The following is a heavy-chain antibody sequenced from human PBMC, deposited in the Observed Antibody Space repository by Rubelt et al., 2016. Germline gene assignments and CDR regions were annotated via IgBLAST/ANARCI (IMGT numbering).Heavy chain of an antibody. J-gene: IGHJ5*02. V-gene: IGHV4-4*02. CDR2: IYHSGST. CDR3: ARGGTGWIDP. D-gene: IGHD1/OR15-1a*01. CDR1: GGSISNANW. Sequence: QVQLQQWGAGLLKPSETLSLTCAVFGGSISNANWWSWIRQPPGKGLEWIGEIYHSGSTNYNPSLESRVTILVDKSKNQFSLNLNSLTAADTAVYYCARGGTGWIDPWGQGTLVTVSS.